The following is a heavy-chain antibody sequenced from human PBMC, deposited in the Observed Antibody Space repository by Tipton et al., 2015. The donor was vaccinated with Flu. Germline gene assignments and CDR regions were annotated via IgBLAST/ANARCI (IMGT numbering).Heavy chain of an antibody. V-gene: IGHV1-46*01. CDR1: GYTFTNYN. D-gene: IGHD3-10*01. J-gene: IGHJ4*02. Sequence: QVQLVQSGAEVKKPGASVRISCTASGYTFTNYNMHWVRQAPGQGPEWMGIIYPSGGGTTYAQRFQGRVTLTRDKSTSTVYMELSSLGSEDTAFYYCARDRGFGAYTLDSWGKGTLVTVAS. CDR2: IYPSGGGT. CDR3: ARDRGFGAYTLDS.